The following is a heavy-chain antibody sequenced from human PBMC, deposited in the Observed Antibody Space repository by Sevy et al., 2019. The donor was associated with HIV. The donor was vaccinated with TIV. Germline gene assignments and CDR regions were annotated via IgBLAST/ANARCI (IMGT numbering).Heavy chain of an antibody. CDR2: ISPYNGYT. Sequence: ASLKVSCKTSGYTLTTYGISWVRQAPGQGLEWMGWISPYNGYTKFGQKFQGRVTMTTDTSTNTAYMELRSLRSVDTAVYYCAWTHGVAMGYAFDFWGPGTMVTVSS. D-gene: IGHD5-18*01. CDR1: GYTLTTYG. CDR3: AWTHGVAMGYAFDF. J-gene: IGHJ3*01. V-gene: IGHV1-18*01.